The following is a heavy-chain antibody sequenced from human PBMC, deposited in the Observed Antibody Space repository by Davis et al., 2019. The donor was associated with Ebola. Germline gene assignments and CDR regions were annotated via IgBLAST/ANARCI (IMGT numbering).Heavy chain of an antibody. V-gene: IGHV1-2*02. CDR1: GYTFIGHY. CDR3: ARYYWVLSYWYFDL. CDR2: INPNSGDT. J-gene: IGHJ2*01. Sequence: ASVKVSCKASGYTFIGHYLHWVRQAPGQGLEWMGWINPNSGDTKFLQKFQGRVTMTRDTSISTAYMELSRLRSDDTAVYYCARYYWVLSYWYFDLWGRGTLVTVSS. D-gene: IGHD3-10*01.